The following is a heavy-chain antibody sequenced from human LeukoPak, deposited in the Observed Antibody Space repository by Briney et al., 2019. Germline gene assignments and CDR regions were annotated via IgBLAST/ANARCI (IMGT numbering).Heavy chain of an antibody. CDR3: ARHGYSYGYLDY. CDR1: GFTFNSDW. CDR2: IRQDGSEK. Sequence: PGGSLGLSCAASGFTFNSDWMTWVRQAPGKGLEWVANIRQDGSEKYYADSVKGRFTISRDNANSSLYLQMNSLRAEDTAVYYCARHGYSYGYLDYWGQGTLVTVSS. V-gene: IGHV3-7*01. D-gene: IGHD5-18*01. J-gene: IGHJ4*02.